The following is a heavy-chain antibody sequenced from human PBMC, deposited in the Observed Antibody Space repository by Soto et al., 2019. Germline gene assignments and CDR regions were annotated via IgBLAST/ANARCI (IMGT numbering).Heavy chain of an antibody. CDR1: GFTFSSYS. CDR2: ISSSSSYI. CDR3: ARGEYLRYYYYYYMDV. J-gene: IGHJ6*03. D-gene: IGHD3-10*01. V-gene: IGHV3-21*01. Sequence: EVQLVESGGGLVKPGGSLRLSCAASGFTFSSYSMNWVRQAPGKGLGWVSSISSSSSYIYYADSVKGRFTISRDNAKNSLYLQMNSLRAEDTAVYYCARGEYLRYYYYYYMDVWGKGTTVTVSS.